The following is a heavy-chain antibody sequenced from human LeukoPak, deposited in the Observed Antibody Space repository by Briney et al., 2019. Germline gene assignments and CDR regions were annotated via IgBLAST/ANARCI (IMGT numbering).Heavy chain of an antibody. Sequence: PSETLSLTCTVSGGSFSGYYWSWIREPPGAGRECIGFIYTSGSPSYKPSLKSRVTISIDTSNNQFSLRLSSVTAADTAVYYCARQATSASYSYDYWGQGTLVTVSS. D-gene: IGHD1-26*01. J-gene: IGHJ4*02. CDR2: IYTSGSP. CDR3: ARQATSASYSYDY. V-gene: IGHV4-4*09. CDR1: GGSFSGYY.